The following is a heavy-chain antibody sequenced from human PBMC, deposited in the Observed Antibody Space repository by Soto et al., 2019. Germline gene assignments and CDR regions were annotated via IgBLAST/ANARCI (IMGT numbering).Heavy chain of an antibody. V-gene: IGHV3-23*01. CDR3: ARPGVRSIDY. D-gene: IGHD2-8*01. CDR2: ISGSGGST. Sequence: GGSLRLSCAASGFTFSSYAMSWVRQAPGKGLEWVSAISGSGGSTYYADSVKGRFTISRDNSKNTLYLQTNSLRAEDTAVYYCARPGVRSIDYWGQGTLVTVSS. CDR1: GFTFSSYA. J-gene: IGHJ4*02.